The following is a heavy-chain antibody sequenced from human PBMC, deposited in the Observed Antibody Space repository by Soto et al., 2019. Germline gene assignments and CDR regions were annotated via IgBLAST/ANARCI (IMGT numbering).Heavy chain of an antibody. CDR2: ISYDGSKK. J-gene: IGHJ6*02. D-gene: IGHD3-22*01. CDR1: GFTFGSYG. CDR3: AKAIENYSTGYYKPFYYFGVDV. Sequence: GESLKISCAASGFTFGSYGMHWVRQAPGKGLEGVAGISYDGSKKYYGESVKGRFTISSDNSKNTLYLQMNSLRVEDTAVYYCAKAIENYSTGYYKPFYYFGVDVWGQGTTVTVSS. V-gene: IGHV3-30*18.